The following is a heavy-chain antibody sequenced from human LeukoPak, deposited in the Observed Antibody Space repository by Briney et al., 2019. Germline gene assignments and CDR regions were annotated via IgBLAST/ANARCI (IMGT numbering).Heavy chain of an antibody. CDR1: GGSISSGRYY. D-gene: IGHD3-9*01. CDR3: ARAISRYFDWSRNPDAFDI. Sequence: SETLSLTCTVSGGSISSGRYYWSWIRQPAGKGLEWIGRIYTSGSTNYNPPLKSRVTISVDTSKNQFSLKLSSVTAADTAVYYCARAISRYFDWSRNPDAFDIWGQGTMVTVSS. V-gene: IGHV4-61*02. CDR2: IYTSGST. J-gene: IGHJ3*02.